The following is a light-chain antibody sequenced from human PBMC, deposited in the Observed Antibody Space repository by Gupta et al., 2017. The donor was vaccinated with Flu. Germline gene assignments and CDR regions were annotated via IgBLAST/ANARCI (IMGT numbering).Light chain of an antibody. J-gene: IGLJ3*02. V-gene: IGLV7-43*01. CDR3: LLYYVGNQGV. CDR2: STT. CDR1: TGAVTTDYY. Sequence: STGAVTTDYYPNWIQQRPGQAPRALIYSTTNKHSWTPARFSGSLLGGKAALTLSGVQPEDEADYYCLLYYVGNQGVFGGGTRLTVL.